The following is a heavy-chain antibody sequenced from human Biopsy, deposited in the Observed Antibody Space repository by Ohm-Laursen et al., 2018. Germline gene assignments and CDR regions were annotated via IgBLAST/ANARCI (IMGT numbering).Heavy chain of an antibody. J-gene: IGHJ6*02. D-gene: IGHD2-2*01. CDR3: ARDKITYCSSTSCDYFGMDV. V-gene: IGHV4-59*02. CDR2: INYRGKT. Sequence: SHTLSLTCSVSGDSVTKFYWTWIRQAPGKTLEWIVSINYRGKTNYNPSLKSRVTMSAHTSTNQFSLKLTSVTAADTAVYYCARDKITYCSSTSCDYFGMDVWGQGTTVTVSS. CDR1: GDSVTKFY.